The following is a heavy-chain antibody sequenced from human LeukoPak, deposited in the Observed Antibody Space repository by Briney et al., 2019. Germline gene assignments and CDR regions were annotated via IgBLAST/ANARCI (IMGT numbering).Heavy chain of an antibody. CDR1: GFTFSSYS. CDR2: ISSSSSYI. D-gene: IGHD1-1*01. J-gene: IGHJ3*02. V-gene: IGHV3-21*01. Sequence: PGGSLRLSCAASGFTFSSYSMNWVRQAPGKGLEWVSSISSSSSYIYYADSVKGRFTISRDNAKNSLYLQMNSLRAEDTAVYYCAKHLDELERTGAFDIWGQGTMVTVSS. CDR3: AKHLDELERTGAFDI.